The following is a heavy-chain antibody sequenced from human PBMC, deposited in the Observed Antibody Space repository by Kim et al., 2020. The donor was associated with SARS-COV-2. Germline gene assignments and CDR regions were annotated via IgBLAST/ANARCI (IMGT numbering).Heavy chain of an antibody. CDR3: ARGRYGSGSYDDY. Sequence: GGSLRLSCAASGFTFSSYGMHWVRQAPGKGLEWVAVIWYDGSNKYYADSVKGRFTISRDNSKNTLYLQMNSLRAEDTAVYYCARGRYGSGSYDDYWGQGTLVTVSS. CDR1: GFTFSSYG. V-gene: IGHV3-33*01. D-gene: IGHD3-10*01. J-gene: IGHJ4*02. CDR2: IWYDGSNK.